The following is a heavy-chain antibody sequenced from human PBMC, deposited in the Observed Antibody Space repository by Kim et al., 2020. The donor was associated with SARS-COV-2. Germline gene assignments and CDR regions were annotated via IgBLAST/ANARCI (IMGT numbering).Heavy chain of an antibody. V-gene: IGHV3-21*01. Sequence: GGSLRLSCAASGFTFSSYSMNWVRQAPGKGLEWVSSISSSSSYIYYADSVKGRFTISRDNAKNSLYLQMNSLRAEDTAVYYCARDVYCSGGSCYGGLDYWGQGTLSPSPQ. D-gene: IGHD2-15*01. CDR2: ISSSSSYI. CDR1: GFTFSSYS. CDR3: ARDVYCSGGSCYGGLDY. J-gene: IGHJ4*02.